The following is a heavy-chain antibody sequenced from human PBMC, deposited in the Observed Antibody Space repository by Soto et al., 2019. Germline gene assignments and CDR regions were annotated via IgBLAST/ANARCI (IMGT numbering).Heavy chain of an antibody. CDR1: GFTFSSYD. Sequence: GGSLRLSCSASGFTFSSYDVHWVRQAPGKGLEFVAGISPNGGSTFYADSVKGRSTISRDNSKNTLYLQMSSLRPDDTALYYCVKLTDYWGQGTLVTVSS. D-gene: IGHD3-9*01. V-gene: IGHV3-64D*06. J-gene: IGHJ4*02. CDR2: ISPNGGST. CDR3: VKLTDY.